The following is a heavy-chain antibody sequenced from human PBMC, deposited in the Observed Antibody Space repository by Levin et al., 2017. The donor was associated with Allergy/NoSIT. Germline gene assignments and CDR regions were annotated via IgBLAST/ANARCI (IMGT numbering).Heavy chain of an antibody. J-gene: IGHJ5*01. Sequence: GESLKISCAASGFTFRSYWMHWVRQAPGKGLVWVSRINTDGSTTTYADSVKGRFTISRDNAKKTVYLHMNSLRAEDTAVYYCARSIVAARRWFDSWGQGTLVSVSS. CDR3: ARSIVAARRWFDS. V-gene: IGHV3-74*01. CDR1: GFTFRSYW. D-gene: IGHD1-26*01. CDR2: INTDGSTT.